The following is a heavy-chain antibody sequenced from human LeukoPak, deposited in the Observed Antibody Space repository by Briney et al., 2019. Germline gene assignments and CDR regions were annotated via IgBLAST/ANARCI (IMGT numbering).Heavy chain of an antibody. Sequence: PGGSLRLSCAASGFTFSSYAMSWVRQAPGKGLEWVSAIRGSGDRTHYADTVRGRFDISRDNSKNRLFLQMNSLRVEDSGVYYCAKRVPLTALDSWGQGTLVTVSS. CDR1: GFTFSSYA. V-gene: IGHV3-23*01. CDR2: IRGSGDRT. CDR3: AKRVPLTALDS. J-gene: IGHJ5*01. D-gene: IGHD3-3*01.